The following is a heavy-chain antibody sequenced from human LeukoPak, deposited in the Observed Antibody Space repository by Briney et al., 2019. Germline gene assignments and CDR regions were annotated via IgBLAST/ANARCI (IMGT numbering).Heavy chain of an antibody. Sequence: GGSLRLSCAASGFTFSSYAMSWVRQAPGKGLEWVSAISGSGGSTYYADSVKGRFTISRDNSKNTLYLQMNSLRAEDTAVYYCAKCKGYYDSSGYYFLAEYFQHWGQGTLVTVSS. CDR2: ISGSGGST. V-gene: IGHV3-23*01. D-gene: IGHD3-22*01. CDR3: AKCKGYYDSSGYYFLAEYFQH. J-gene: IGHJ1*01. CDR1: GFTFSSYA.